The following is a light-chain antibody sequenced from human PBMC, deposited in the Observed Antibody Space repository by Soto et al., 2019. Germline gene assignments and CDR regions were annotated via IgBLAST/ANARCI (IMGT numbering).Light chain of an antibody. CDR1: QSVRGF. CDR3: QQRSKWPPVFT. J-gene: IGKJ3*01. CDR2: DAS. V-gene: IGKV3-11*01. Sequence: EIMLTQSPVTLSLSPGERATLSCRASQSVRGFLAWYQQKPGQAPRLLIYDASNRATDIPARFSGSGSGTAFTLTISSLEPEDFAVYYCQQRSKWPPVFTFGPGTKVEIK.